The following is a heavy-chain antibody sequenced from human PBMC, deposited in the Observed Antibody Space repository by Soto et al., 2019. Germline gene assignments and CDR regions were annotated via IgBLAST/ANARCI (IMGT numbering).Heavy chain of an antibody. CDR3: SAYHYDSNGYLDDH. Sequence: QVQLQESGPGLVKPSQTLSLTCSVSGVSISSYDYYWNWIRQHPGKGQESIAYIHYSGRTYHSTSPRSRVAISLHTSKNQFSLRLSSVTAANTAIYYCSAYHYDSNGYLDDHWGQGTLLTVSS. CDR1: GVSISSYDYY. D-gene: IGHD3-22*01. J-gene: IGHJ5*02. CDR2: IHYSGRT. V-gene: IGHV4-31*03.